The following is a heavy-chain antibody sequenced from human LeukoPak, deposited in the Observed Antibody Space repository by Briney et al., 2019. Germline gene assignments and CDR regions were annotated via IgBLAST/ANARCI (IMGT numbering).Heavy chain of an antibody. CDR2: ISGSGGGA. Sequence: GGSLRLSCAASGFTFSSYAMSWVRQAPGKGLEWVSAISGSGGGAYYADSVKGRFTISRDNSKNTLYLQMNSLRAEDTAVYYCAKDSPVAGTPGIYWGQGTLVTVSS. D-gene: IGHD6-19*01. CDR1: GFTFSSYA. V-gene: IGHV3-23*01. J-gene: IGHJ4*02. CDR3: AKDSPVAGTPGIY.